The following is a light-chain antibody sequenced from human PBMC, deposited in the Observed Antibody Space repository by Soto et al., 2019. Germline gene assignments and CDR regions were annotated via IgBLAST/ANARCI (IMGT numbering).Light chain of an antibody. CDR1: QSSSSW. V-gene: IGKV1-5*01. CDR2: DAS. J-gene: IGKJ4*01. CDR3: QQYNTYSSLT. Sequence: DIQMTQSPSTLSASVGDRGTITCRASQSSSSWLAWYQQKLGRAPRLLIYDASSLESGVPSRFSGSGYGTEFTLTISSLQPDDFATYYCQQYNTYSSLTFGGGTKVDIK.